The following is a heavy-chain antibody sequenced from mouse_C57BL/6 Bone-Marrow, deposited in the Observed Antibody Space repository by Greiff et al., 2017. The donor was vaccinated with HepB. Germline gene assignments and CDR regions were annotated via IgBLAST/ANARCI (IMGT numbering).Heavy chain of an antibody. CDR3: ARDYYGSRLFAY. CDR1: GYAFSSSW. D-gene: IGHD1-1*01. J-gene: IGHJ3*01. CDR2: IYPGDGDT. V-gene: IGHV1-82*01. Sequence: QVQLQQSGPELVKPGASVKISCKASGYAFSSSWMNWVKQRPGKGLEWIGRIYPGDGDTNYNGKFKGKATLTADKSSSTAYMQLSSLTSEDSAVYFCARDYYGSRLFAYWGQGTLVTGSA.